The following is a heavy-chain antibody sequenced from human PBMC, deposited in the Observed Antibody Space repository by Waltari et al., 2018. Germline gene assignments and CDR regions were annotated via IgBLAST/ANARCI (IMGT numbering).Heavy chain of an antibody. CDR2: SSTGDSDT. V-gene: IGHV5-51*01. J-gene: IGHJ4*02. D-gene: IGHD3-10*01. Sequence: EVQLVQSGAEVKKPGESLKISCKGSGYSFTSYWIGWVRQMPGKGRKWMGISSTGDSDTRYSPSFQGQVTIAADKSISTAYLQGSRLKASDTAMYYCARGRTSGDYWGQGTLVTVSS. CDR1: GYSFTSYW. CDR3: ARGRTSGDY.